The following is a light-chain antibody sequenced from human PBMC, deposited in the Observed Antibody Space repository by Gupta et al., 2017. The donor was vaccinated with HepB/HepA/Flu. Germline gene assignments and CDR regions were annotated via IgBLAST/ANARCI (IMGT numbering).Light chain of an antibody. CDR2: GAS. J-gene: IGKJ4*01. CDR3: QQYDNLPRT. Sequence: DIQMTQPPPSPSASVGDRVTITCQARQDISNYLNWYQQKPGKAPKLLIYGASKWETGIPARFSGSGSGTDFTFTISSLQPEDVATYYCQQYDNLPRTFGGGTKVEIK. V-gene: IGKV1-33*01. CDR1: QDISNY.